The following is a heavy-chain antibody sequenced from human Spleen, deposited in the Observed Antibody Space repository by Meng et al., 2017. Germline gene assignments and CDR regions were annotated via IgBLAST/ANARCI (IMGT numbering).Heavy chain of an antibody. CDR2: ISWNSGSI. CDR1: GFSFDDYA. D-gene: IGHD3-22*01. J-gene: IGHJ6*02. Sequence: SLKISCVASGFSFDDYAMHWVRQAPGKGLEWVSGISWNSGSIGYADSVKGRFTISRDNSKNTLYPQMNSLRAEDTAVYYCVREFFYDSSGYFSVVTYSYYGMDVWGRGTMVTVSS. V-gene: IGHV3-9*01. CDR3: VREFFYDSSGYFSVVTYSYYGMDV.